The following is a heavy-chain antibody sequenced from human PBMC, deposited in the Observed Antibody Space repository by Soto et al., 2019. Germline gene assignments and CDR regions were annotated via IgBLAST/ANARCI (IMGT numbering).Heavy chain of an antibody. Sequence: QVQLQESGPGLVKPSQTLSLTCTVSGGSISSGDYYWSWIRQPLGKGLEWIGYIYYSGSTYYNPALKSRVTISVDTSKNQFSLKLSSVVAADSAVYYCARVNSSSWSQDYDYWGQGTLVTVSS. CDR2: IYYSGST. D-gene: IGHD6-13*01. CDR3: ARVNSSSWSQDYDY. V-gene: IGHV4-30-4*01. J-gene: IGHJ4*02. CDR1: GGSISSGDYY.